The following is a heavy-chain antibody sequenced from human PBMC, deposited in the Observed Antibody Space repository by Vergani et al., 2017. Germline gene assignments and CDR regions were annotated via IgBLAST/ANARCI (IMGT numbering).Heavy chain of an antibody. CDR1: GFTFSSYG. J-gene: IGHJ6*03. CDR2: ISYDGSNK. Sequence: QVQLVESGGGVVQPGRSLRLSCAASGFTFSSYGMHWVRQAPGKGLEWVAVISYDGSNKYYADSVKGRFTISRDNSKNTLYLQMNSLRAEDTAVYYCAKTSVTIVLMVYASTPNYYYMDVWGKGTTVTVS. CDR3: AKTSVTIVLMVYASTPNYYYMDV. V-gene: IGHV3-30*18. D-gene: IGHD2-8*01.